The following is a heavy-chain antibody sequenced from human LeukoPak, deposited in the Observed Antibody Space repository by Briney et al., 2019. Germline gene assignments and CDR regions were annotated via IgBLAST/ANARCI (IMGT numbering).Heavy chain of an antibody. V-gene: IGHV3-21*01. CDR2: ISSSNHYI. J-gene: IGHJ6*04. Sequence: GGSLRLSCAASGFTFSSYSMNWVRQAPGKGLEWVSSISSSNHYIYYADSVKGRFTISRDNAKNSLYLQMNSLRAEDTAVYYCARRISAEMDVWGKGTTVTVSS. CDR3: ARRISAEMDV. CDR1: GFTFSSYS. D-gene: IGHD3-10*01.